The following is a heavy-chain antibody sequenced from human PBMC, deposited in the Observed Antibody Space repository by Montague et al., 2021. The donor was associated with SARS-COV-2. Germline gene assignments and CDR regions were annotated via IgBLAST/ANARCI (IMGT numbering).Heavy chain of an antibody. CDR3: ASDRGELHAADY. J-gene: IGHJ4*02. CDR2: ISSSSSYI. V-gene: IGHV3-21*01. CDR1: GFTFSSYS. D-gene: IGHD1-26*01. Sequence: SLRLSCAASGFTFSSYSMYWVRQAPGKGLEWVSSISSSSSYIYYADSVKGRFTISRDNAKNSLYLQMNSLRAEDTAVYYCASDRGELHAADYWGQGTLVTVSS.